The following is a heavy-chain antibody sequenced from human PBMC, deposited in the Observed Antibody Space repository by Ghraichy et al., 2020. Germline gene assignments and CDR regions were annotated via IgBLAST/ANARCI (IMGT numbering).Heavy chain of an antibody. CDR2: IKEDGSVK. CDR1: GFTFSRYW. D-gene: IGHD6-6*01. V-gene: IGHV3-7*01. J-gene: IGHJ4*02. Sequence: GGSLRLSCGASGFTFSRYWMSWVRQAPGKGLEWVANIKEDGSVKYYVDSVRGRFTISRDNAKNSLYLQMNSLRAEDTAVFYCARIGYSSSSIDYWGQGTLVTVSS. CDR3: ARIGYSSSSIDY.